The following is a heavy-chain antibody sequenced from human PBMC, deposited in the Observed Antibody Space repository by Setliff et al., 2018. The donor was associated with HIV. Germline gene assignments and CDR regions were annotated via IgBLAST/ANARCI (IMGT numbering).Heavy chain of an antibody. D-gene: IGHD3-9*01. CDR3: ASSYDILTGYDY. CDR1: GGAFSSYA. CDR2: IIPIFGTA. V-gene: IGHV1-69*06. J-gene: IGHJ4*02. Sequence: SVKVSCKASGGAFSSYALNWVRQAPGQGLEWMGGIIPIFGTANYAQKFQGRVTITADKSTSTAYMELSSLRSEDTAVYYCASSYDILTGYDYWGQGTLVTVSS.